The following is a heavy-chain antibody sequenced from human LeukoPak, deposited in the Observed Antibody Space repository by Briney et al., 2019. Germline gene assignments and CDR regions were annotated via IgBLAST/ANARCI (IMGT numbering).Heavy chain of an antibody. Sequence: GGSLRLSCAASGFTFSTYWMHWVRQAPGKGLVWVSRIKSDGSSTSYADSVKGRFTISRDNAKNTLYLQMNSLRGEDTAVYYCARVDYGGSHCDYWGQGTLVTVSS. D-gene: IGHD4-17*01. CDR3: ARVDYGGSHCDY. J-gene: IGHJ4*02. V-gene: IGHV3-74*01. CDR2: IKSDGSST. CDR1: GFTFSTYW.